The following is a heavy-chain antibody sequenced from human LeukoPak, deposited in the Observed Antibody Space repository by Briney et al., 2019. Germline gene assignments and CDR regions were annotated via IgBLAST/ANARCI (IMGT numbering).Heavy chain of an antibody. CDR3: GRDPDYGDPY. CDR2: ISISGTTT. Sequence: GGSLRLSCSASGFSFSDFYMSWFRRSPEKGLEWSAYISISGTTTEYADSVQGRFTISRVNAKYSLYLQMNSLRPEDTAVYYCGRDPDYGDPYWGQGTLVTVSS. J-gene: IGHJ4*02. V-gene: IGHV3-11*01. D-gene: IGHD4/OR15-4a*01. CDR1: GFSFSDFY.